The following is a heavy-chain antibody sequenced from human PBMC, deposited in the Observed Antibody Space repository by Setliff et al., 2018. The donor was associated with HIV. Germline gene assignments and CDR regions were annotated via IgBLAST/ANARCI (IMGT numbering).Heavy chain of an antibody. J-gene: IGHJ4*02. D-gene: IGHD2-15*01. CDR2: INPNSGNT. V-gene: IGHV1-2*06. Sequence: ASVKVSCKASGYTFTSYYMHWVRQAPGQGLEWMGRINPNSGNTDYAQKFQGRVTMTRDKSISTAYMELSGLSSDDKALYYCARGGRIGVGVWVCDYWGQGTLVTVSS. CDR3: ARGGRIGVGVWVCDY. CDR1: GYTFTSYY.